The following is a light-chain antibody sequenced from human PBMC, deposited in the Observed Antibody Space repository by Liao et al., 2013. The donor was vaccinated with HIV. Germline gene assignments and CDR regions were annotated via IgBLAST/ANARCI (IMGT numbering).Light chain of an antibody. Sequence: SYELTQPPSVSVSPGQTASITCSGDKLGDEDVCWYQQKPGQSPLLVIYQDTRRPSGIPERFSGSNSGNTAALTISGTQAMDEADYYCQAWHSSTLCVFGTGTTVTVL. CDR1: KLGDED. J-gene: IGLJ1*01. V-gene: IGLV3-1*01. CDR2: QDT. CDR3: QAWHSSTLCV.